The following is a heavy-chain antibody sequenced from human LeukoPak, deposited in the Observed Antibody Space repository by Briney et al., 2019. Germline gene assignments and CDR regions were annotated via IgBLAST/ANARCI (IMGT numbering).Heavy chain of an antibody. J-gene: IGHJ5*02. V-gene: IGHV4-34*01. D-gene: IGHD1-26*01. CDR2: INHSGST. Sequence: KPSETLSLTCAVYGGSFSGYYWSWIRQPPGKGLEWIGEINHSGSTNYNPSLKSRVTISVDTSKNQFSLKLSSVTAADTAVYYCARRRRGATPTPNWFDPWGQGTLVTVSS. CDR3: ARRRRGATPTPNWFDP. CDR1: GGSFSGYY.